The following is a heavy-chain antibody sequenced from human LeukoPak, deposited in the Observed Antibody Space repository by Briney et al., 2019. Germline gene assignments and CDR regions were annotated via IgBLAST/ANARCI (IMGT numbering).Heavy chain of an antibody. J-gene: IGHJ4*02. CDR2: IYSGGTT. CDR3: ARDSSGHYYFDY. Sequence: GGSLRLSCVASGFTVSSNHMNWVRQAPGKGLEWVSIIYSGGTTYYYADSVKGRFTISRDNSKNTLYLQMNSLRAEDTAVYYCARDSSGHYYFDYWGQGTLVTVSS. V-gene: IGHV3-53*01. CDR1: GFTVSSNH. D-gene: IGHD6-25*01.